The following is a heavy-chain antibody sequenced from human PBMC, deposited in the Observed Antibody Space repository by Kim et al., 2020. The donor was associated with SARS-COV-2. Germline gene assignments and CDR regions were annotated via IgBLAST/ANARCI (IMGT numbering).Heavy chain of an antibody. CDR1: GFTFGSYT. CDR2: ISGRRDST. D-gene: IGHD6-6*01. CDR3: ARSDSSSSYSTPFYYYHMDL. J-gene: IGHJ6*02. V-gene: IGHV3-21*01. Sequence: GGSLRLSCAASGFTFGSYTLNWVRQAPGKGLEWVASISGRRDSTFYPDSMKGRFTISRDNANDSLFLHMNALRAEDTAVYYCARSDSSSSYSTPFYYYHMDLWGQGTMVPVSS.